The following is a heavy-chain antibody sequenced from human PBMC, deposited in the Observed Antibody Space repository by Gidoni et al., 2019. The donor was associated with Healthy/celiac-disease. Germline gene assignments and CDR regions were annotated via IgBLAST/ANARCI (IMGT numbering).Heavy chain of an antibody. J-gene: IGHJ4*02. CDR2: INAGNGNT. V-gene: IGHV1-3*01. CDR1: GYTFTSYA. D-gene: IGHD3-22*01. Sequence: QVQRVQSGAEVKKPGASVKDSCKASGYTFTSYAMHWVRQAPGQRLEWMGWINAGNGNTKYSQKFQGRVTITRDTSASTAYMELSSLRSEDTAVYYCARDREVGYYYDSSGSSPDYWGQGTLVTVSS. CDR3: ARDREVGYYYDSSGSSPDY.